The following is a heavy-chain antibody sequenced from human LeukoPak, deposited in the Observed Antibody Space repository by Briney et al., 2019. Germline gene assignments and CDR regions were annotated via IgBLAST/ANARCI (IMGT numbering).Heavy chain of an antibody. Sequence: GGSLRLSCVGSGFTFSTFAMSWVRQDPGKGLEWVSAISRSGASTYYADSVKGRFTISGDKSKNTLYLQMNSLRAEDTAVYYCAKYREEGRLTVFDYWGQGTLVIVSS. V-gene: IGHV3-23*01. CDR2: ISRSGAST. J-gene: IGHJ4*02. CDR1: GFTFSTFA. D-gene: IGHD3-16*01. CDR3: AKYREEGRLTVFDY.